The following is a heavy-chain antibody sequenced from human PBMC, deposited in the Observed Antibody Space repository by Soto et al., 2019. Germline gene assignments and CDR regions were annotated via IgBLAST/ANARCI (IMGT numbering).Heavy chain of an antibody. Sequence: GGSLRLSCAASGFTFSSYSMNWVRQAPGKGLEWVSYISSSSSTIYYADSVKGRFTISRDNAKNSLYLQMNSLRDEDTAVYYCARDVGRGISTPFFGMDVWGQGTTVTVSS. J-gene: IGHJ6*02. CDR3: ARDVGRGISTPFFGMDV. CDR1: GFTFSSYS. D-gene: IGHD3-16*01. V-gene: IGHV3-48*02. CDR2: ISSSSSTI.